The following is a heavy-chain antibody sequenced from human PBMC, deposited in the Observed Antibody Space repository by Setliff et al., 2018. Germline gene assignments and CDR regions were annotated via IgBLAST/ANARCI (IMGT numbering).Heavy chain of an antibody. Sequence: GGSLRLSCVASGFTISNYWMAWVRQAPGKGLEWVADIRQDGTNKYYVDSVKGRFTISRDNAKNSLYLQMNSLRAEDTAVYYCAKLVWLTTWYYMDVWGKGTTVTVSS. D-gene: IGHD5-18*01. CDR1: GFTISNYW. V-gene: IGHV3-7*03. CDR3: AKLVWLTTWYYMDV. CDR2: IRQDGTNK. J-gene: IGHJ6*03.